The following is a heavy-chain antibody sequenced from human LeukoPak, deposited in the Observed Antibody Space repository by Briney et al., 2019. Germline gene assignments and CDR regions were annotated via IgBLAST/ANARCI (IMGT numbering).Heavy chain of an antibody. D-gene: IGHD3-10*01. CDR2: IYYSGST. Sequence: SETLSLTCTVSGGSISSGGYYWSWIRQHPGKGLEWIGYIYYSGSTYYNPSLKSRVTISVDTSKNQFSLKLSSVTAADTAVYYCARAPRTNYYGSGSSTGTFDYWGRGTLVTVSS. J-gene: IGHJ4*02. V-gene: IGHV4-31*03. CDR1: GGSISSGGYY. CDR3: ARAPRTNYYGSGSSTGTFDY.